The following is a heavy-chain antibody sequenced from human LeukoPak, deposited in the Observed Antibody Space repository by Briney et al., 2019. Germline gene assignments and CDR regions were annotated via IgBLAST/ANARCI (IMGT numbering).Heavy chain of an antibody. V-gene: IGHV3-48*01. Sequence: GGSLRLSCVGSGLTFSYFAMSWVRQAPGKGLEWVSYISSSSSTIYYADSVKGRLTISGDNAKNSLYLQMSSLRAEDTAVYYCARDGGTYSRFFDYWGQGTLVTVSS. D-gene: IGHD1-26*01. J-gene: IGHJ4*02. CDR1: GLTFSYFA. CDR3: ARDGGTYSRFFDY. CDR2: ISSSSSTI.